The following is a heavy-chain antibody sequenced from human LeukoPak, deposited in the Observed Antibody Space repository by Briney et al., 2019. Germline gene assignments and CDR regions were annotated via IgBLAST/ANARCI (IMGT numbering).Heavy chain of an antibody. J-gene: IGHJ6*03. CDR2: TNLHGTTV. V-gene: IGHV3-74*01. Sequence: PGGSLRLSCAVSGLSFSNYWMHWARQAPGKGLVWVARTNLHGTTVDYADSVKGRFTISRDNAKNTLFLQMNSLRAEDTAVYFCVRDRFRMDVWGKGTTVIVSS. CDR3: VRDRFRMDV. CDR1: GLSFSNYW. D-gene: IGHD3-10*01.